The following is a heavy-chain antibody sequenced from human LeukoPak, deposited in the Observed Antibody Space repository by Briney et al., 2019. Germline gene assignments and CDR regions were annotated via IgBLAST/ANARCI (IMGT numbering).Heavy chain of an antibody. V-gene: IGHV3-30-3*01. J-gene: IGHJ6*02. D-gene: IGHD3-3*01. CDR1: GFTFSSYA. Sequence: GGSLRLSCAASGFTFSSYAMHWVRQAPGKGLEWVAVISYDGSNKYYADSVKGRFTISRDNSKNTLYLQMNSLRAEDTAVYDCARDHNRITIFGVVTYYYYYGMDVWGQGTTVTVSS. CDR2: ISYDGSNK. CDR3: ARDHNRITIFGVVTYYYYYGMDV.